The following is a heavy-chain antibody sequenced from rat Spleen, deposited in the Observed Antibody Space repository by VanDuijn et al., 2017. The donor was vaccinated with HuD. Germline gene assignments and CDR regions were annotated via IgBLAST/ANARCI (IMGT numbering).Heavy chain of an antibody. Sequence: EVQLVESGGGLVQPGRSLKLSCAASGFTFSNYGMAWVRQTPTKGLEWVASINTGGSNTYYGDSVKGRFTISRDNAKSTLYLQMDSRRSEDTATYYCTTRPYYSNLNWFPDWGQGTLVTVSS. J-gene: IGHJ3*01. D-gene: IGHD1-2*01. CDR1: GFTFSNYG. CDR2: INTGGSNT. CDR3: TTRPYYSNLNWFPD. V-gene: IGHV5S13*01.